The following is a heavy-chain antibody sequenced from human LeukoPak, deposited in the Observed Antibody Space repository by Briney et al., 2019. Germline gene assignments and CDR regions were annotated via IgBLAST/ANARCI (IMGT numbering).Heavy chain of an antibody. Sequence: GGSLRLSCTASAFTLGDFYMSWIRQAPGKGLEWIAYISNVGLTTYYAESVKGRFTISRDNAKNSLYLQMNSLRAEDTAVYYCACDFRYLGHDFWGQGTLVTVSS. CDR3: ACDFRYLGHDF. D-gene: IGHD2-21*02. J-gene: IGHJ4*02. V-gene: IGHV3-11*01. CDR2: ISNVGLTT. CDR1: AFTLGDFY.